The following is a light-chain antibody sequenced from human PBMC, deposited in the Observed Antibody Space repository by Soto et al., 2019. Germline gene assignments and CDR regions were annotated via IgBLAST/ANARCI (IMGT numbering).Light chain of an antibody. V-gene: IGKV4-1*01. J-gene: IGKJ4*01. CDR3: QQYYSLSPLT. CDR2: WAS. CDR1: RSLFYDSNSKNY. Sequence: DIVMTQSPDSLALSLGERATITYKSNRSLFYDSNSKNYLAWYQHKAGQPPKLLIYWASTRESGVPDRFSGSGSGTDFTLTISSLQPEDVEVYYCQQYYSLSPLTLGGGTKVEIK.